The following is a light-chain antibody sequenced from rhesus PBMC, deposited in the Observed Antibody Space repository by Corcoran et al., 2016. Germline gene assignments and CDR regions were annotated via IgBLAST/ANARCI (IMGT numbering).Light chain of an antibody. CDR1: QGISSY. J-gene: IGKJ3*01. CDR2: YGN. CDR3: QQAYSTPFT. Sequence: DIQMSQFPSSLSASVGDRVTITCRASQGISSYLTWYQQKPGKAPKLLSYYGNRLASGVPSMFSGSGSGTVSTLPITSLQPEHFATYYCQQAYSTPFTFGPGTKLDIK. V-gene: IGKV1-32*03.